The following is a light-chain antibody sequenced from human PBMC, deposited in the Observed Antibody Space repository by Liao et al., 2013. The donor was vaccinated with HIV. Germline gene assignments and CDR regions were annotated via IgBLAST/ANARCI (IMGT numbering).Light chain of an antibody. CDR1: NIGSKS. Sequence: SYELTQPPSVSVGPGKTATVTCGGDNIGSKSVHWYQQKPGQAPVLVVSYNSDRSSGIPERFSGSNSGDTATLTISGTQAADEADYYCQAWDSGTALYTFGTGTKVTVL. CDR2: YNS. CDR3: QAWDSGTALYT. V-gene: IGLV3-21*01. J-gene: IGLJ1*01.